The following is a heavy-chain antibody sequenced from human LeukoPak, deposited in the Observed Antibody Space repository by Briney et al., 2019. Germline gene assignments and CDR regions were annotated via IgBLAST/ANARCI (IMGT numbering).Heavy chain of an antibody. V-gene: IGHV3-23*01. CDR1: GFIFSNYA. D-gene: IGHD4-17*01. Sequence: GGSLRLSCAASGFIFSNYAMTWVRQAPGKGLEWVSSSGSTTDYSDSVKGRFTISRDNSKNTLYLQMNSLRADDTAVYYCTRDSSYGDYSIAFDYWGQGALVTVSS. CDR3: TRDSSYGDYSIAFDY. CDR2: SGSTT. J-gene: IGHJ4*02.